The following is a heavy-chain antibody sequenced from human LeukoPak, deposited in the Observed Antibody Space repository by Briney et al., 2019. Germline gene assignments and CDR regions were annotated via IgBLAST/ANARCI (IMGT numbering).Heavy chain of an antibody. Sequence: GGSLRLSCAPSGFTFSSYAMSWVRQAPGEGREWVSAISGSGGSTYYADSVKGRFTVSRDNSKNTLYLQMNSLRAEDTAVYYCAKDRRIAARGGGYYFDYWGQGTLVTVSS. CDR2: ISGSGGST. V-gene: IGHV3-23*01. CDR1: GFTFSSYA. J-gene: IGHJ4*02. CDR3: AKDRRIAARGGGYYFDY. D-gene: IGHD6-6*01.